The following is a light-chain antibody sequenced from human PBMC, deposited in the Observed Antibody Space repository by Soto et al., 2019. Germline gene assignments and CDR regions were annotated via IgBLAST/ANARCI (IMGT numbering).Light chain of an antibody. V-gene: IGKV3-15*01. J-gene: IGKJ5*01. CDR3: QQYNNWPPIP. CDR2: GPS. CDR1: QSVSSN. Sequence: EIVMTQSPATLSVSPGERATLSCRASQSVSSNLAWYQQKPGQAPRLLIYGPSTRATGIPARFSGSGSGTEFTLTISRVLSEDFAVYCCQQYNNWPPIPFGQGTRLEIK.